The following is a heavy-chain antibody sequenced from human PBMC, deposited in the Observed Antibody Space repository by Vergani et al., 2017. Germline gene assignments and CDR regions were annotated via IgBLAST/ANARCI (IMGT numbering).Heavy chain of an antibody. CDR1: GYTFTGYY. CDR2: INPNSGGT. CDR3: ARIPSDLYSYGLQDVHFDY. V-gene: IGHV1-2*02. D-gene: IGHD5-18*01. J-gene: IGHJ4*02. Sequence: QVQLVQSGAEVKKPGASVKVSCKASGYTFTGYYMHWVRQAPGQGLEWMGWINPNSGGTNYAQKFQGRVTMTRDTSISTAYMELSRLKASDTAMYYCARIPSDLYSYGLQDVHFDYWGQGTLVTVSS.